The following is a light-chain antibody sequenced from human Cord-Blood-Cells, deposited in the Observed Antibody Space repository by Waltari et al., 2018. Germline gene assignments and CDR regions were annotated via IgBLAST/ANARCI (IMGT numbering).Light chain of an antibody. V-gene: IGKV3-15*01. CDR3: QQYNNWART. CDR2: GAS. Sequence: EIVMTQSPATLSVSPGERATLSCRASQSVSSNLAWYQQKPGQAPRILIYGASTRATGIPARFSGSGTGTEFTLTISSLQSEDFAVYDCQQYNNWARTVGGGTKVEIK. CDR1: QSVSSN. J-gene: IGKJ4*01.